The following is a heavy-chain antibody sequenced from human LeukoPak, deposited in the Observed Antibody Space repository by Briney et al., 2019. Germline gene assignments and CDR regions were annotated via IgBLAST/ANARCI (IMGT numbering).Heavy chain of an antibody. CDR2: MYYSGNT. V-gene: IGHV4-59*01. CDR3: ARDISLPYTLQVVV. D-gene: IGHD1-1*01. Sequence: PSETLSLTCTVSGGSIRRDYWNWIRQSPGKGLEWIGPMYYSGNTKFNTSPKSRVTMSVDTSKTQFSLKLKSVTAEDTALYYCARDISLPYTLQVVVWGKGTTVTVSS. CDR1: GGSIRRDY. J-gene: IGHJ6*04.